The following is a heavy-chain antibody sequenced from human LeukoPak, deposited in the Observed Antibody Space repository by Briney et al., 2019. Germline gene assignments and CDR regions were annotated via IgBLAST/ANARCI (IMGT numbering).Heavy chain of an antibody. Sequence: SETLSLTCTVSDDSITIYYWTWIRQPPGKGLEWIGYIDHTGSTNYNPSLNSRVTVSVDTSKNQFSLKLNSVTAADTAFYYCARVVGWEKTAYCFDYWGQGTPVTVSS. V-gene: IGHV4-59*01. D-gene: IGHD1-26*01. CDR3: ARVVGWEKTAYCFDY. CDR2: IDHTGST. CDR1: DDSITIYY. J-gene: IGHJ4*02.